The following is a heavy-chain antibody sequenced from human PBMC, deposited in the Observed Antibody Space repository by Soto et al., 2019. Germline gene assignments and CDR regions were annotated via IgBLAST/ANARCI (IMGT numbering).Heavy chain of an antibody. CDR1: GDSISSSHW. V-gene: IGHV4-4*02. CDR3: APLPTRIVGKVLPIPM. Sequence: QVYLQQSGPALVKPSGTLFLTCTVSGDSISSSHWWTWVRQSPGKGLEWIGEVYHSRISTYNPSLKSRVSISVDMSNNQFSLTSSSVTAADTAVYYCAPLPTRIVGKVLPIPMWGPGTLVSVSS. J-gene: IGHJ4*01. D-gene: IGHD2-21*01. CDR2: VYHSRIS.